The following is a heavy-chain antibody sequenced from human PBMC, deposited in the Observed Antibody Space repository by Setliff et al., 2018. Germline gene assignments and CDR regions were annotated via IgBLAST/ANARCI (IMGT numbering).Heavy chain of an antibody. D-gene: IGHD3-22*01. CDR2: IRPYIGHT. J-gene: IGHJ3*02. Sequence: ASVKVSCKASGYNLDDFGINWLRQAPGQGLEWMGWIRPYIGHTIYAQKFQGRVTMTTDAPTSTAYTELTSLRHDDTAVYYCARVVAHTHFYDRSDYYFDGLDIWGQEAKVTVSS. CDR3: ARVVAHTHFYDRSDYYFDGLDI. V-gene: IGHV1-18*01. CDR1: GYNLDDFG.